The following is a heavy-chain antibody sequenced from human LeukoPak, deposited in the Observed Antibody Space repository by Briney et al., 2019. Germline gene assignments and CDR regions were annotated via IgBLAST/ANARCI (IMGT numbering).Heavy chain of an antibody. CDR3: ARVRLGCSSTSCYYYYYMDV. CDR1: GLTASSNY. D-gene: IGHD2-2*01. Sequence: QPGGSLRLSCAASGLTASSNYMSWVRQAPGKGLGWVSVVYSGGSTYYADSVKGRFTISRDNSKNTLYLQMNSLRAEDTAVYYCARVRLGCSSTSCYYYYYMDVWGKGTTVTVSS. CDR2: VYSGGST. J-gene: IGHJ6*03. V-gene: IGHV3-53*01.